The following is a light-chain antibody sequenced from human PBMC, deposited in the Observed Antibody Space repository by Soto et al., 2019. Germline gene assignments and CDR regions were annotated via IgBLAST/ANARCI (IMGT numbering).Light chain of an antibody. CDR1: QSVSSN. Sequence: EIVMTQSPATLSVSPGERATLSCRASQSVSSNLAWYQQKPGQAPRPLIYGASTRATSIPARLSGSGSGTDSNLTISSLQSEDFAVSYYQQYNNCPSCTFGQGTKLEIK. V-gene: IGKV3-15*01. J-gene: IGKJ2*02. CDR3: QQYNNCPSCT. CDR2: GAS.